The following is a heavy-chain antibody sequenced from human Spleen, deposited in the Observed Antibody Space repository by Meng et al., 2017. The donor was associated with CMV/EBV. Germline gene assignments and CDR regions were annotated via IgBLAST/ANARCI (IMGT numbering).Heavy chain of an antibody. CDR3: ASLSLGYCSSTSCYYYGMDV. D-gene: IGHD2-2*01. CDR1: GGSISSSSYY. Sequence: SETLSLTCTVSGGSISSSSYYWGWIRQPPGKGLEWIGSIYYSGSTYYNPSLKSRVTISVDTSKNQFSLKLSSLTAADTAVYYCASLSLGYCSSTSCYYYGMDVWGQGTTVTVSS. CDR2: IYYSGST. J-gene: IGHJ6*02. V-gene: IGHV4-39*01.